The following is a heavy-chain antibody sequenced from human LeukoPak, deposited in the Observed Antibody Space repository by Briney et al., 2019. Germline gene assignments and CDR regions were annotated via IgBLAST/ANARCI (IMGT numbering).Heavy chain of an antibody. CDR2: ISGSGGRI. V-gene: IGHV3-23*01. Sequence: PGGSLRLSCAASGFTFSSYSMSWVRQAPGKGLEWVSSISGSGGRIDYADSVKGRFTISRDNSKNTLSLQMNSLTAEDTAVYYCAKNPRLEGWIYFDSWGQGILVTVPS. J-gene: IGHJ4*02. CDR3: AKNPRLEGWIYFDS. CDR1: GFTFSSYS. D-gene: IGHD1-1*01.